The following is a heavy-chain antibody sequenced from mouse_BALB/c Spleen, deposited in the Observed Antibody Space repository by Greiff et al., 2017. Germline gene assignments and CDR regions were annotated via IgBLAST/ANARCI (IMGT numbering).Heavy chain of an antibody. CDR1: GYSITSDYA. V-gene: IGHV3-2*02. CDR3: AREGDWDDAMDY. D-gene: IGHD4-1*01. J-gene: IGHJ4*01. Sequence: EVQLQQSGPGLVKPSQSLSLTCTVTGYSITSDYAWNWIRQFPGNKLEWMGYISYSGSTSYNPSLKIRISITRDTSKNQFFLQLNSVTTEDTATYYCAREGDWDDAMDYWGQGTSVTVSS. CDR2: ISYSGST.